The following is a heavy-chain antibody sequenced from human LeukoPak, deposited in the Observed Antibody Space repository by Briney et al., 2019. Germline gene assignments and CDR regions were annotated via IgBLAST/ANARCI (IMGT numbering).Heavy chain of an antibody. CDR3: ARDDRYCSGGSCFARSHNFDY. CDR2: ISYDGSNK. J-gene: IGHJ4*02. CDR1: GFTFSSYA. Sequence: GGSLRLSCAASGFTFSSYAMHWVRQAPGKGLEWVAVISYDGSNKYYADSVKGRFTISRDNSKNTLYLQMNSLRAVDTAVYYCARDDRYCSGGSCFARSHNFDYWGQGTLVTVSS. V-gene: IGHV3-30*04. D-gene: IGHD2-15*01.